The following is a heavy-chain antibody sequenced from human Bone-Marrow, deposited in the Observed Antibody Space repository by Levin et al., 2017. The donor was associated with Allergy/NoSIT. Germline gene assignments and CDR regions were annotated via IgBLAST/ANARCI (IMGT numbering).Heavy chain of an antibody. D-gene: IGHD2-21*01. CDR2: IYYSGST. Sequence: SQTLSLTCTVSAGSIRGYYWSWIRQPPGKGLEWIGYIYYSGSTNYNPSLKSRVTISVDTSKNQFSLKLNSVSAADTAVYYCARGGAFCPDWGQGTLVTVSS. CDR1: AGSIRGYY. CDR3: ARGGAFCPD. J-gene: IGHJ4*02. V-gene: IGHV4-59*01.